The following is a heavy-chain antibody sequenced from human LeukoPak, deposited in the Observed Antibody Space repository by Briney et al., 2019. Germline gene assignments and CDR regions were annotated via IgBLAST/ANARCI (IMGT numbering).Heavy chain of an antibody. CDR3: AKDIAAIGTIPDY. CDR1: GFNFSSSG. J-gene: IGHJ4*02. D-gene: IGHD6-13*01. V-gene: IGHV3-30*18. Sequence: PGGSLRLSCAASGFNFSSSGMHWVRQAPGKGLEWVAVTSYDGSNKNYAESVKGRFTVSRDNSKHTLYLQMNSLRLDDTAVYYCAKDIAAIGTIPDYWGQGTLVTVSS. CDR2: TSYDGSNK.